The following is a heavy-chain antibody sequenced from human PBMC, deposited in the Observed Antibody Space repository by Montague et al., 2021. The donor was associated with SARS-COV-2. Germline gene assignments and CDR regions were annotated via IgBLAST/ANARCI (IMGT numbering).Heavy chain of an antibody. CDR3: AKVAGSHDTFDI. CDR1: GYSISTGYY. Sequence: SETLSLTCTVSGYSISTGYYWGWIRQPPGKGLEWIGTIYHSGSTNFNPSLKSRVTISVDTSKNQFSLNLSSVTAADTAVYYCAKVAGSHDTFDIWGRGTMVTVSS. D-gene: IGHD6-19*01. CDR2: IYHSGST. J-gene: IGHJ3*02. V-gene: IGHV4-38-2*02.